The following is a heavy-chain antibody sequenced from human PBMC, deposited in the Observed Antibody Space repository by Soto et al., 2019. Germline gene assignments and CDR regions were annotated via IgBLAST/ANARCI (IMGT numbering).Heavy chain of an antibody. D-gene: IGHD6-13*01. J-gene: IGHJ6*02. CDR2: IIPIFGTA. V-gene: IGHV1-69*06. CDR1: GGTFSSYA. CDR3: ASEGIAAAGTGGAYYYYGMDV. Sequence: SVKVSCKASGGTFSSYAISWVRQAPGQGLEWMGGIIPIFGTANYAQKFQGRVTITADKSTSTAYMELSSLRSEDTAVYYCASEGIAAAGTGGAYYYYGMDVWGQGTTVTVSS.